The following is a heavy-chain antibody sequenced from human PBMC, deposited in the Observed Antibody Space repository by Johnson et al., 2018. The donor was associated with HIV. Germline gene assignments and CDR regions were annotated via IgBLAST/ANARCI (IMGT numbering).Heavy chain of an antibody. Sequence: VQLVESGGGLVQPGGSLRLSCAASGFTVSSNYMSWVRQAPGKGLEWVSVFYSGGSTYYADSVKGRFTISRDNSKNTLYLQMNSLRAEDTAVYYCVTLVVAPPFDIWGQGTMVTVSS. V-gene: IGHV3-66*01. CDR2: FYSGGST. CDR3: VTLVVAPPFDI. J-gene: IGHJ3*02. CDR1: GFTVSSNY. D-gene: IGHD2-15*01.